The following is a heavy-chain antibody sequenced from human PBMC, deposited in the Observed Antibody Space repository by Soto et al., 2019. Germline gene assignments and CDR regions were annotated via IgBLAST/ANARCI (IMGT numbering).Heavy chain of an antibody. D-gene: IGHD3-22*01. Sequence: SETLSLTCAVYGGSFSGYYWSWIRQPPGKGLEWIGEINHSGSTNYNPSLKSRVTISVDTSKNQFSLKLSSVTAADTAVYYCAREAGDYYDSSGYYVYYYYGMDVWGQGTTVTVSS. V-gene: IGHV4-34*01. CDR3: AREAGDYYDSSGYYVYYYYGMDV. CDR1: GGSFSGYY. J-gene: IGHJ6*02. CDR2: INHSGST.